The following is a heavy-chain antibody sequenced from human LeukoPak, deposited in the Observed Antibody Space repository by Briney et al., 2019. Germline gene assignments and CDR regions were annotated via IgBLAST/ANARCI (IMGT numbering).Heavy chain of an antibody. Sequence: SETLSLTCTVSGGSISSYYWSWIRQPPGKGLEWIGYIYYSGSTNYNPSLKSRVTISVDTSKNQFSLKLSSVTAADTAVYYCASFYQGYYFDYWGQGTLVTVSS. CDR3: ASFYQGYYFDY. D-gene: IGHD2-15*01. J-gene: IGHJ4*02. CDR2: IYYSGST. CDR1: GGSISSYY. V-gene: IGHV4-59*08.